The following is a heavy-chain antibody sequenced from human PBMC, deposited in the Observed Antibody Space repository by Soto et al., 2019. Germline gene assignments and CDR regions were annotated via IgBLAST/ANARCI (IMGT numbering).Heavy chain of an antibody. CDR2: ITAHNGNT. Sequence: QVQLVQSGGEVKKPGASVKVSCKASGYTFSNYAISWVRQAPGQGLEWMGWITAHNGNTEYTQKIRGRVTMTTDTSTSTASMELRSLTAEETAVYFSARDALYGVLWSGVMDLYYYVMDVWGQGTTVTVSS. D-gene: IGHD3-3*01. CDR3: ARDALYGVLWSGVMDLYYYVMDV. CDR1: GYTFSNYA. J-gene: IGHJ6*02. V-gene: IGHV1-18*01.